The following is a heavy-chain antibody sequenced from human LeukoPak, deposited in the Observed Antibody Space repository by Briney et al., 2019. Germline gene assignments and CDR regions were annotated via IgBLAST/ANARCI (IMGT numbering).Heavy chain of an antibody. V-gene: IGHV5-51*01. CDR3: ARSYASDGSGYYFDY. J-gene: IGHJ4*02. CDR1: GYSFTSYW. D-gene: IGHD3-22*01. Sequence: GESLKISCKGSGYSFTSYWIGWVRQMPGKGLEWMGIIYPGDSDTRYSPSFQGQVSISADKSISTAYLQWSSLKASDTAMYYCARSYASDGSGYYFDYWGQGTLVTVSS. CDR2: IYPGDSDT.